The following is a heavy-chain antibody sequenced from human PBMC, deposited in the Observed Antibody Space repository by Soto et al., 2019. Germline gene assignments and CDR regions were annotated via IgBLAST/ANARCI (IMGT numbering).Heavy chain of an antibody. J-gene: IGHJ4*02. CDR1: GFTFSSYA. V-gene: IGHV3-23*01. CDR3: ARRGSGSYYDY. CDR2: ISGSGGST. D-gene: IGHD1-26*01. Sequence: EVQLLESGGGVVQPGGSLRLSCAASGFTFSSYAMRWVRQAPVKGLEWVSAISGSGGSTYYADSVKGRFTISRDNSKNTLYLQMDSLRAEYTAVYYCARRGSGSYYDYWGQGTLVTVSS.